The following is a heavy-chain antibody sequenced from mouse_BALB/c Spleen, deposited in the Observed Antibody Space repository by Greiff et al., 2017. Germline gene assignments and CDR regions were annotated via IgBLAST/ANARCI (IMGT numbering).Heavy chain of an antibody. J-gene: IGHJ3*01. V-gene: IGHV6-6*02. CDR3: TRDYLFAY. CDR1: GFTFSNYW. D-gene: IGHD5-5*01. CDR2: IRFKSNNYAT. Sequence: DVKLEESGGGLVQPGGSLKLSCVASGFTFSNYWMNWVRQSPEKGLEWVAAIRFKSNNYATHYAESVKGRFTISRDDTKRSVYLQMNNLRAEDTGIYCCTRDYLFAYWGQGTLVTVSA.